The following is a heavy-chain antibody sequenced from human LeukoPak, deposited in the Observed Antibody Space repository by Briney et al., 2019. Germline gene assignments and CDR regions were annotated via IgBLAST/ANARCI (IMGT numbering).Heavy chain of an antibody. Sequence: GGSLRLSCAASGFTFSSFAMSWVRQAPGKGLEWVSTMSGDATSTYYADSVKGRFTISRDNSKHTLYLQMNILRADATAVYCCAKRTSGSSLYSSDSWGQGTVVTVS. CDR2: MSGDATST. V-gene: IGHV3-23*01. J-gene: IGHJ4*02. D-gene: IGHD6-13*01. CDR1: GFTFSSFA. CDR3: AKRTSGSSLYSSDS.